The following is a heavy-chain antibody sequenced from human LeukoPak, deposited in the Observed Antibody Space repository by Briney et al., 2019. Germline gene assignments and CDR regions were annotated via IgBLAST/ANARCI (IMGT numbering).Heavy chain of an antibody. CDR2: MSSSGSTI. Sequence: GGSLRLSCAASGFTFSDYYMNWVRQAPGKGLEWVAYMSSSGSTIYYADSEKGRFTISRDNAKNSLYLQMNSLRAEDTAIYYCARDMRMVYYHYGMHVWGQGTTVTVSS. J-gene: IGHJ6*02. CDR1: GFTFSDYY. D-gene: IGHD3-10*01. V-gene: IGHV3-11*04. CDR3: ARDMRMVYYHYGMHV.